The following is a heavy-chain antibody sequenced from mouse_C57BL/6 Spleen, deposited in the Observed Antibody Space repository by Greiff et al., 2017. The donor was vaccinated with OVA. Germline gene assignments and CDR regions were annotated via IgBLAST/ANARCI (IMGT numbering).Heavy chain of an antibody. Sequence: EVKLVESGGGLVKPGGSLKLSCAASGFTFSSYAMSWVRQTPEKRLEWVATISDGGSYTYYPDNVKGRFTISRDNSKNNLYLQMSHLKSEDTAMYYCARDGGRRYFDYWGQGTTLTVSS. CDR2: ISDGGSYT. CDR3: ARDGGRRYFDY. D-gene: IGHD3-3*01. CDR1: GFTFSSYA. J-gene: IGHJ2*01. V-gene: IGHV5-4*01.